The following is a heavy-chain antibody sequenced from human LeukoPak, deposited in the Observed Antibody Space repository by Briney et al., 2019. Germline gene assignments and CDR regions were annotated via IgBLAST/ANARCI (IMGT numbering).Heavy chain of an antibody. CDR3: ARESLNDYYYYYYMDV. Sequence: PSETLSLTCTVSGGSISSYYWSWIRQPPGKGLEWIGYIYYSGSTNYNPSLKSRVTISVDTSKNQFSLKLSSVTAADTAVYYCARESLNDYYYYYYMDVWGKGTTVTISS. V-gene: IGHV4-59*01. CDR1: GGSISSYY. J-gene: IGHJ6*03. CDR2: IYYSGST.